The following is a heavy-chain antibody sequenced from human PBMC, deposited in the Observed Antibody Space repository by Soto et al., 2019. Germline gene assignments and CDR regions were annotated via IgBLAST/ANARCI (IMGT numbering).Heavy chain of an antibody. CDR3: ATSTIDTSTWKQYFYGMDV. Sequence: QLQLVQSGAEVKNHGSSVKVSCKASGDTFSNYAFSWVRQAPGQGLEWMGGIIPIFGTTHYAQKFQGRVALSADESTNTAYMELSSLRSQDTAVYYCATSTIDTSTWKQYFYGMDVWGQGSTVTVSS. J-gene: IGHJ6*02. CDR2: IIPIFGTT. CDR1: GDTFSNYA. V-gene: IGHV1-69*01. D-gene: IGHD6-13*01.